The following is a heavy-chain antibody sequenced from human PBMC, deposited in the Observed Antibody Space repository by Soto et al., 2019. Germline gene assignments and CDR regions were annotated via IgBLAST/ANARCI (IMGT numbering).Heavy chain of an antibody. J-gene: IGHJ4*02. Sequence: ASVKVSCKASGYTFTGYDINWVRQATGQGLEWMGWMNPNSGNTGYAQKFQGRVTLTRNTSISTAYMELSSLRSEDTAVYYCARGITAIFGVVHFDYWGQGTLVTVSS. CDR2: MNPNSGNT. V-gene: IGHV1-8*01. CDR1: GYTFTGYD. CDR3: ARGITAIFGVVHFDY. D-gene: IGHD3-3*01.